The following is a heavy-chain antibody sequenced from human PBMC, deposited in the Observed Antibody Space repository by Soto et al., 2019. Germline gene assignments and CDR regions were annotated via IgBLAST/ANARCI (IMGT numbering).Heavy chain of an antibody. CDR3: ARDLWGYCGTDCYPLDV. CDR2: MYNTGST. D-gene: IGHD2-21*02. J-gene: IGHJ6*02. V-gene: IGHV4-59*01. Sequence: QVQLQESGPGLVKPSETLSLTCTVSGGSISSYYWSWIRQPPGKGLEWIGYMYNTGSTVYNPSLKSRVTISVDTSKNQFSLKLHAVTAADTAVYYCARDLWGYCGTDCYPLDVWGQGTTVTVSS. CDR1: GGSISSYY.